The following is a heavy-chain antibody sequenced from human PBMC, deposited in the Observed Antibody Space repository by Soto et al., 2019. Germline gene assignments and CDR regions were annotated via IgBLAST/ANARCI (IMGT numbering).Heavy chain of an antibody. CDR2: INHSGST. CDR3: ARTYYDFWSGYSYYFDY. D-gene: IGHD3-3*01. CDR1: GGSFSGYY. J-gene: IGHJ4*02. Sequence: PSETLSLTCAVYGGSFSGYYWSWIRQPPGKGLEWIGEINHSGSTNYNPSLKSRVTISVDTSKNQFSLKLSSVTAADTAVYYCARTYYDFWSGYSYYFDYWGQGTLVTVSS. V-gene: IGHV4-34*01.